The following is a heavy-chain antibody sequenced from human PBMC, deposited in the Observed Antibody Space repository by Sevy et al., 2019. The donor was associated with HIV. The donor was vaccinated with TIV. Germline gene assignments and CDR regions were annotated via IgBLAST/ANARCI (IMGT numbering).Heavy chain of an antibody. D-gene: IGHD6-19*01. CDR3: AKDLAVAGPYYFDY. Sequence: GGSLRLSCAASGFTFSSYGMHWVRQAPGKGLEWVAFIPYDGSNKYYADSVKGRFTISRDNSKNTLYLQMNSLRAEDTAVYYCAKDLAVAGPYYFDYWGQGTLVTVSS. CDR1: GFTFSSYG. CDR2: IPYDGSNK. J-gene: IGHJ4*02. V-gene: IGHV3-30*02.